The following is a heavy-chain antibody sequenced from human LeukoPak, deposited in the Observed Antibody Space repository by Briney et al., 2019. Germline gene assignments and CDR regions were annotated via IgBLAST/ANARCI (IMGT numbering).Heavy chain of an antibody. V-gene: IGHV4-39*07. CDR3: ARRYYYDSSGYYNY. CDR2: IYYSGST. J-gene: IGHJ4*02. Sequence: SETLSLTCTVSGGSISSSSYYWGWIRQPPGKGLEWIGSIYYSGSTYYNPSLKSRVTISVDTSKNQFSLKLSSVTAADTAVYYCARRYYYDSSGYYNYWGQGTLVTVSS. D-gene: IGHD3-22*01. CDR1: GGSISSSSYY.